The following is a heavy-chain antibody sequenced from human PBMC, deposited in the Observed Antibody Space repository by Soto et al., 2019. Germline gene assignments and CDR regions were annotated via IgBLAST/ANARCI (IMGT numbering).Heavy chain of an antibody. V-gene: IGHV4-39*02. J-gene: IGHJ4*02. D-gene: IGHD5-12*01. CDR2: IYYSGST. Sequence: ETLSLTCTVSGGSISSSSYYWGWIRQPPGKGLEWIGSIYYSGSTYYNPSLKSRVTISVDTSKNQFSLKLSSVTAADTAVYYCARDRIGYSGYDVDYWGQGTLVTVSS. CDR1: GGSISSSSYY. CDR3: ARDRIGYSGYDVDY.